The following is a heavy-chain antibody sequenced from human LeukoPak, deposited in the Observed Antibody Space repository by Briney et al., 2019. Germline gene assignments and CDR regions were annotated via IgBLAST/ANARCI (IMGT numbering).Heavy chain of an antibody. D-gene: IGHD3-22*01. J-gene: IGHJ4*02. CDR3: ARGSRPYSGGYYYFDY. CDR2: ISNSRSVT. Sequence: GGSLRLSCASSGFTFSSYTMNWVRQAPGKGLGWVSYISNSRSVTYYADSVKGRFTISRDNAKNSLFLQMNSLSPEDTAVYYCARGSRPYSGGYYYFDYWGQGTLVTVSS. V-gene: IGHV3-48*01. CDR1: GFTFSSYT.